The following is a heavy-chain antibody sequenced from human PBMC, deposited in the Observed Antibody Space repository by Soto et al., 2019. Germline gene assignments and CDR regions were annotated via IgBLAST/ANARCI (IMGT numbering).Heavy chain of an antibody. D-gene: IGHD6-19*01. CDR2: IYWDDDK. Sequence: QITLKESGPTLVKPTQTLTLTCTFSGFSLSSTRMAVGWIRQPPGKALEWLALIYWDDDKRYSPFLKSRLTITKVTSKNQVVLTMSSMDPVDTARYYCAHIVVAGLGYYFDYWGQGTLVTVSS. CDR3: AHIVVAGLGYYFDY. V-gene: IGHV2-5*02. J-gene: IGHJ4*02. CDR1: GFSLSSTRMA.